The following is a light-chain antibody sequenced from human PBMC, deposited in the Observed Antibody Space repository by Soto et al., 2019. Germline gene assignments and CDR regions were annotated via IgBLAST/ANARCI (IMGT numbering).Light chain of an antibody. CDR2: GAS. CDR3: QQYGSSPRT. V-gene: IGKV3-20*01. CDR1: QSINSKY. Sequence: EIVLTQSPGTLSLSPGERATLSCRASQSINSKYLAWYQQKPGQAPRLLIYGASSRATGIPDRFSGSGSGTDFTLTISRLEPEDVAVYYCQQYGSSPRTFGQGTKLEIK. J-gene: IGKJ2*01.